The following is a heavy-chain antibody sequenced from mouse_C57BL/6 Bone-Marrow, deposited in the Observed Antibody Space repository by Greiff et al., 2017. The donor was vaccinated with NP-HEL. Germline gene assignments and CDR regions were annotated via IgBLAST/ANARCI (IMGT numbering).Heavy chain of an antibody. J-gene: IGHJ4*01. D-gene: IGHD1-1*01. Sequence: VQLQQPGAELVKPGASVKLSCKASGYTFTRYWMHWVKQRPGQGLEWIGVIHPNSGSTNYNEKFKSKATLTVDKSSSTAYMQLSSLTSEDSAVYYCARGGYYGSSCDYAMDYWGQGTSVTVSA. CDR2: IHPNSGST. CDR3: ARGGYYGSSCDYAMDY. V-gene: IGHV1-64*01. CDR1: GYTFTRYW.